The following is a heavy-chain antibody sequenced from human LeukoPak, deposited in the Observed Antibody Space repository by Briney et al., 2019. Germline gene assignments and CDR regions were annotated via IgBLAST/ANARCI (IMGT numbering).Heavy chain of an antibody. CDR1: GFTFSSYA. J-gene: IGHJ4*02. CDR3: ATPPILRFLEWLYPFDY. D-gene: IGHD3-3*01. Sequence: PGGSLRLSCAASGFTFSSYAMSWVRQAPGKGLEWVSAISGSGGSTYYADSVKGRFTISRDNSKNTLYLQMNSLRAEDTAVYYCATPPILRFLEWLYPFDYWGQGTLVTVSS. V-gene: IGHV3-23*01. CDR2: ISGSGGST.